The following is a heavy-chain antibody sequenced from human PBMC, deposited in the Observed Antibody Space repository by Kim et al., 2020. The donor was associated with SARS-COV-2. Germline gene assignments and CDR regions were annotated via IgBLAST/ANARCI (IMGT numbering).Heavy chain of an antibody. Sequence: GGSLRLSCAASGFTFSSYDMHWVRQATGKGLEWVSAIGTAGDPYYPGSVKGRFTISRENAKNSLYLQMNSLRAGDTAVYYCARGGILTGYYDWYFDLWGRGTLVTVSS. CDR3: ARGGILTGYYDWYFDL. CDR1: GFTFSSYD. J-gene: IGHJ2*01. D-gene: IGHD3-9*01. V-gene: IGHV3-13*05. CDR2: IGTAGDP.